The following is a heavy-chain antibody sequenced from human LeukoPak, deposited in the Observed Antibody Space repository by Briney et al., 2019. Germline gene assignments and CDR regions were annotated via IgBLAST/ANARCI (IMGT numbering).Heavy chain of an antibody. CDR1: GGSISSYY. Sequence: SETLSLTCTVSGGSISSYYWSWIRQPPGKGLEWIGYIYYSGSTNYNPSLKSRVTISVDTSKNQFSLKLSSVTAADTAVYYCARVPLTYYYGSGSFDAFDIWGQGTMVTVSS. CDR3: ARVPLTYYYGSGSFDAFDI. D-gene: IGHD3-10*01. V-gene: IGHV4-59*01. CDR2: IYYSGST. J-gene: IGHJ3*02.